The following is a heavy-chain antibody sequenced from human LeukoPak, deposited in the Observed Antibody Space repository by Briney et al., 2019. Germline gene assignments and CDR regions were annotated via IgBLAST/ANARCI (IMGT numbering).Heavy chain of an antibody. Sequence: SETLSLTCTVSGGSISSDYWIWIRQSAGKGLEWIGRIYTSGSANYNPSLKSRVTMSVDTSKNQFSLKLTSVTAAGTAVYYCARQSNCGGDCYSIWFDPWGQGTLVTVSS. CDR1: GGSISSDY. CDR2: IYTSGSA. D-gene: IGHD2-21*02. V-gene: IGHV4-4*07. CDR3: ARQSNCGGDCYSIWFDP. J-gene: IGHJ5*02.